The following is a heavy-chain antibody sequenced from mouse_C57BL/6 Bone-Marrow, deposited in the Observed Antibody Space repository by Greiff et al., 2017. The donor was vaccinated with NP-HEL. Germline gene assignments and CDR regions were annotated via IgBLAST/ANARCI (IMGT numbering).Heavy chain of an antibody. V-gene: IGHV1-59*01. CDR3: ARSLYYYGSSYGY. Sequence: QVQLQQPGAELVRPGTSVKSSCKASGYTFTSYWMHWVKQRPGQGLEWIGVIDPSDSYTNYNQKFKGKATLTVYTSSSTAYMQLSSLTSEDSAVYYCARSLYYYGSSYGYWGQGTTLTVSS. J-gene: IGHJ2*01. CDR1: GYTFTSYW. D-gene: IGHD1-1*01. CDR2: IDPSDSYT.